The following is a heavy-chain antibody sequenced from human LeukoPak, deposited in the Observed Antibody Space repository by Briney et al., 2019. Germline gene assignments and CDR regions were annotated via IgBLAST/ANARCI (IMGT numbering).Heavy chain of an antibody. J-gene: IGHJ6*02. CDR2: INPNSGGT. D-gene: IGHD2-8*01. CDR1: GYTFTGYY. V-gene: IGHV1-2*02. Sequence: ASVKVSCKASGYTFTGYYMHWVRQAPGQGLEWMGWINPNSGGTNCAQKFQGRVTMTRDTSISTAYMELSSLRSEDTAVYYCARGYCTNGVCYLYYYYYYGMDVWGQGTTVTVSS. CDR3: ARGYCTNGVCYLYYYYYYGMDV.